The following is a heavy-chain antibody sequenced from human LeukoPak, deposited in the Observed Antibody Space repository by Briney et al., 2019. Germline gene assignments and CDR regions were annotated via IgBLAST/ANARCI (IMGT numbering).Heavy chain of an antibody. V-gene: IGHV3-7*01. J-gene: IGHJ4*02. D-gene: IGHD3-10*01. CDR1: GFTFSSYA. CDR3: ARDGYGSGSFDY. Sequence: GGSLRLSCAASGFTFSSYAMHWVRQAPGKGLEWVANLNQDGSEKYYVDSVKGRFTVSRDNAKNSLYLQMSSLRAEDTAVYYCARDGYGSGSFDYWGQETLVTVSP. CDR2: LNQDGSEK.